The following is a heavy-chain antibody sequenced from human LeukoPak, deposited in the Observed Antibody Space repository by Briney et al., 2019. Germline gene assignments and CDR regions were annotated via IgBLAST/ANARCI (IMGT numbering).Heavy chain of an antibody. D-gene: IGHD6-6*01. CDR1: GDSISGANW. CDR3: ASRYSNSSGYFDS. CDR2: ISHGGST. Sequence: SETLSLTCAVSGDSISGANWWNWVRQPPGRGLDWIGEISHGGSTKYNPSLKNRVTISKDNSKNQFSLKLNSVTAADTAVYFCASRYSNSSGYFDSWGQGTLVTVSS. J-gene: IGHJ4*02. V-gene: IGHV4-4*02.